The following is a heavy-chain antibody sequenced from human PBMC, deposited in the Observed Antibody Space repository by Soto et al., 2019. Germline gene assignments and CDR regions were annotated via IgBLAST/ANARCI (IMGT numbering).Heavy chain of an antibody. CDR2: IYATGTT. Sequence: PSETLSLTCTVSGASISGFYWSWIRKSAGRGLEWIGRIYATGTTDYNPSLKSRVMMSVDTSKKQFSLKLRSVTAADTAVYYCVRDGTKTLRDWFDPWGQGISVTVSS. D-gene: IGHD1-1*01. V-gene: IGHV4-4*07. J-gene: IGHJ5*02. CDR1: GASISGFY. CDR3: VRDGTKTLRDWFDP.